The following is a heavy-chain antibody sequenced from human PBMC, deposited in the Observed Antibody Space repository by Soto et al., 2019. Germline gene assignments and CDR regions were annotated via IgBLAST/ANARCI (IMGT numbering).Heavy chain of an antibody. CDR3: AREGPYGSGSPDY. CDR1: GGSISSGGYS. D-gene: IGHD3-10*01. CDR2: IYHSGST. Sequence: LSLTCAVSGGSISSGGYSWSWIRQPPGKGLEWIGYIYHSGSTYYNPSLKSRVTISVDRSKNQFSLKLSSVTAADTAVYYCAREGPYGSGSPDYWGQGTLVTVSS. J-gene: IGHJ4*02. V-gene: IGHV4-30-2*01.